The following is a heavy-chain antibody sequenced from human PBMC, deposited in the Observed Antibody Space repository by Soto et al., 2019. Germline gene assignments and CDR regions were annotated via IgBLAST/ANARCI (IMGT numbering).Heavy chain of an antibody. Sequence: SVKVSCKASGGTCSSYASSWVRQAPGEGLVGMVGIISIFGTANYAQKFHGRVTITSDESTSTPYMELSSLSSEDRAVYYCARYSRSWATNGFDPWGQGTLVTVSS. D-gene: IGHD6-13*01. V-gene: IGHV1-69*13. CDR3: ARYSRSWATNGFDP. CDR2: IISIFGTA. J-gene: IGHJ5*02. CDR1: GGTCSSYA.